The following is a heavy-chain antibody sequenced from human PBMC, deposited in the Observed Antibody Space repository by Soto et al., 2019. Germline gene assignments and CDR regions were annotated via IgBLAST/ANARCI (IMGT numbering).Heavy chain of an antibody. CDR2: ISSSSSYI. Sequence: GGSLRLSCAASGFTFSSYSMNWVRQAPGKGLEWVSSISSSSSYIYYADSVKGRFTISRDNAKNSLYLQMNSLRAEDTAVYYCARAERSPYCSSTSCRKTEEGFDYWGQGTLVTVSS. CDR1: GFTFSSYS. D-gene: IGHD2-2*01. J-gene: IGHJ4*02. V-gene: IGHV3-21*01. CDR3: ARAERSPYCSSTSCRKTEEGFDY.